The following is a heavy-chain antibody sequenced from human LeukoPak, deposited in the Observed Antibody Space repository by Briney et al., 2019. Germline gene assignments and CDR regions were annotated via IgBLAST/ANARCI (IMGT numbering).Heavy chain of an antibody. J-gene: IGHJ3*02. Sequence: ASLKVSCKVSGYTLTQLSMHWVRQAPGKGPEWMGGFDPEEGETVYAQKFQGRVTMTEDTSTDTAYMELSSLRSDDTAVYYCARESDWNDGGLDTFDIWGQGTMVTVSS. D-gene: IGHD1-1*01. CDR2: FDPEEGET. CDR1: GYTLTQLS. CDR3: ARESDWNDGGLDTFDI. V-gene: IGHV1-24*01.